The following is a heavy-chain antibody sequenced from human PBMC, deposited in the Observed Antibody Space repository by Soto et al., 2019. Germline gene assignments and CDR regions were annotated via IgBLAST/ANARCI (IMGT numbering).Heavy chain of an antibody. Sequence: QLQLQESGPGLVKPSETLSLTCTVSGGSISSSSYYWGWIRQPPGKGLEWIGSIYYSGSTYHNPSLKSRVTISADTSKNQFSLKLSSVTAADTAVYYYARHSPVSWSGYYIYYYYYYMDVWGKGTTVTVSS. CDR2: IYYSGST. CDR3: ARHSPVSWSGYYIYYYYYYMDV. D-gene: IGHD3-3*01. V-gene: IGHV4-39*01. CDR1: GGSISSSSYY. J-gene: IGHJ6*03.